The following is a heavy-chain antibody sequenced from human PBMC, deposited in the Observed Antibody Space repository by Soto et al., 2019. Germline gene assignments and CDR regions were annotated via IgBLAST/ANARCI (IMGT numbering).Heavy chain of an antibody. CDR2: IKQDGSEK. D-gene: IGHD3-22*01. J-gene: IGHJ4*02. CDR3: AISHSYYYDSSGYYPFDY. Sequence: GGSLRLSCAASGFTFSSYWMSWVRQAPGKGLEWVANIKQDGSEKYYVDSVKGRFTISRDNAKNSLYLQMNSLRAEDTAVYYCAISHSYYYDSSGYYPFDYWGQGTLVTVSS. CDR1: GFTFSSYW. V-gene: IGHV3-7*01.